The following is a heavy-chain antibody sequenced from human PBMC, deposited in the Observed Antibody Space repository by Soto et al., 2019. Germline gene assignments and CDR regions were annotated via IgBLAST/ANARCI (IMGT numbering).Heavy chain of an antibody. CDR3: ARERVDYGGNSYYYYYGMDV. J-gene: IGHJ6*02. Sequence: GSTYYNPSLKSRVTISVDTSKNQFSLKLSSVTAADTAVYYCARERVDYGGNSYYYYYGMDVWGQGTTVTVSS. V-gene: IGHV4-31*02. D-gene: IGHD4-17*01. CDR2: GST.